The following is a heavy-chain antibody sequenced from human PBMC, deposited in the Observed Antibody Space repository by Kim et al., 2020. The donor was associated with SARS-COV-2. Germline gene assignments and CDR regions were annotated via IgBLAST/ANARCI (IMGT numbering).Heavy chain of an antibody. V-gene: IGHV1-3*01. CDR3: ARDSSYGSGSLDY. D-gene: IGHD3-10*01. J-gene: IGHJ4*02. Sequence: YSQKFQGRGTITRETSASTAYMELSSLRSEDTAVYYCARDSSYGSGSLDYWGQGTLVTVSS.